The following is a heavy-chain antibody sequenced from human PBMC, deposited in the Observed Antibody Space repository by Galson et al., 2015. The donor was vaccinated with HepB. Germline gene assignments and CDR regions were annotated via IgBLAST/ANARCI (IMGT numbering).Heavy chain of an antibody. CDR3: AKAGYINYWYFDL. CDR1: GFTFSSHA. D-gene: IGHD5-24*01. J-gene: IGHJ2*01. V-gene: IGHV3-23*01. Sequence: SLRLSCAASGFTFSSHAMSWVRQAPGKGLEWVSAISGSGGNTYYADSVKGRFTISRDNSKNTLYLQMNSLRAEDTAVYYCAKAGYINYWYFDLWGRGTLVTVSS. CDR2: ISGSGGNT.